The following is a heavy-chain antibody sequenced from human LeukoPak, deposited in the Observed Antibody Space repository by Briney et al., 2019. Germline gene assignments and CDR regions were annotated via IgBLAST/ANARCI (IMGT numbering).Heavy chain of an antibody. CDR3: ARLKDNWNDGAFDI. D-gene: IGHD1-20*01. Sequence: SETLSLTCAVYGGSFSGYYWSWIRQPPGKGLEWIGEINHSGSTNYNPSLKSRVTISVDTSKNQFSLKLSAVTAADPAVYYCARLKDNWNDGAFDIWGQGTMVTVSS. V-gene: IGHV4-34*01. J-gene: IGHJ3*02. CDR1: GGSFSGYY. CDR2: INHSGST.